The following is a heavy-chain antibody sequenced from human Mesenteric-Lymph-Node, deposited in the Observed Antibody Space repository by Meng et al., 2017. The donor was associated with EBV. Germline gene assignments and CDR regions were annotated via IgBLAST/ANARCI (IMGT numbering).Heavy chain of an antibody. D-gene: IGHD3-22*01. J-gene: IGHJ4*02. CDR3: AREEDSSGYYFDY. V-gene: IGHV1-46*02. CDR1: GYTFHNFG. CDR2: INPSGGST. Sequence: QVQRVQSGGEVQKPGASVKVSCKTSGYTFHNFGITWVRQAPGQGLEWMGIINPSGGSTTYAQKFQGRVAMTRDTSTSTDYMELSSLRSEDTAVYYCAREEDSSGYYFDYWGQGTLVTVSS.